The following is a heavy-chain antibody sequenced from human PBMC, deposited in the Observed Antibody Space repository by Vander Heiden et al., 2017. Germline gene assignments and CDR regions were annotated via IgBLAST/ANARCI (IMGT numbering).Heavy chain of an antibody. D-gene: IGHD2-2*01. CDR2: ISYDGSNK. V-gene: IGHV3-30*01. CDR3: AKADIVRGPAAGEGAFDI. CDR1: GFTSSSYA. J-gene: IGHJ3*02. Sequence: QVQLVESGGGVVQPGRSLRLSCAASGFTSSSYALHWVRQAPCKGLEWVAVISYDGSNKYYADSVKGRVTISRDNSKNTLYLQMNSLRAEDTAVYYCAKADIVRGPAAGEGAFDIWGQGTMVTVSS.